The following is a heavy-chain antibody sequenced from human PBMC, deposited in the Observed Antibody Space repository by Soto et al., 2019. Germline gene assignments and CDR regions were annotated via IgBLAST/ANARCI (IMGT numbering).Heavy chain of an antibody. D-gene: IGHD3-16*01. J-gene: IGHJ4*02. CDR3: VKDLGGSHSRFDY. CDR2: LGVSGGSA. V-gene: IGHV3-23*01. Sequence: EVQLLESGGGWVQPGGSLRLSCEASGFTFSFYAFGWVRQAPGKGLEWVSSLGVSGGSAFYIDSVKGRFAVSRDDSKNTLYLQMNSLRAGDTAIYYCVKDLGGSHSRFDYWGQGTLVTVSS. CDR1: GFTFSFYA.